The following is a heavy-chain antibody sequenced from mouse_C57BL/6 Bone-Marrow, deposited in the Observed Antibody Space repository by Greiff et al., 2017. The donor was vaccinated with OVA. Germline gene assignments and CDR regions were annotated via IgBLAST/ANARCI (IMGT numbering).Heavy chain of an antibody. J-gene: IGHJ4*01. V-gene: IGHV1-26*01. CDR1: GYTFTDYY. Sequence: EVQLQQSGPELVKPGASVKISCKASGYTFTDYYMNWVKQSHGKSLEWIGDINPNNGGTSYNQKFKGKATLTVDKSSSTAYMELRSLTSEDSAVYYCAQNGYYYAMDYWGQGTSVTVSS. CDR2: INPNNGGT. CDR3: AQNGYYYAMDY.